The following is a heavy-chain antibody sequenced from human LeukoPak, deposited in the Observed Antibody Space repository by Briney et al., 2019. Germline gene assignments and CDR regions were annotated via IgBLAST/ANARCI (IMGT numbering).Heavy chain of an antibody. D-gene: IGHD7-27*01. CDR3: TTGNWGPY. Sequence: GGSLRLSCAASGFTFSDAWMNWVHQAPGKGLEWVGRIKRKTDGGTTDYAAPVKGRFTISRDDSKNTLYLQMNSLKTEDTAVYYCTTGNWGPYWGQGTLVTVSS. CDR1: GFTFSDAW. CDR2: IKRKTDGGTT. V-gene: IGHV3-15*07. J-gene: IGHJ4*02.